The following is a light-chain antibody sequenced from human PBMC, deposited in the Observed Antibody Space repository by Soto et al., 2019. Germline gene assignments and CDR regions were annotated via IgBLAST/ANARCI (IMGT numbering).Light chain of an antibody. CDR3: QQYHNRPPWT. V-gene: IGKV3D-15*01. CDR2: GAS. J-gene: IGKJ1*01. CDR1: QSISYN. Sequence: EIVMTQSPATLSVSPGERATLSCRASQSISYNLAWYQQKPGQAPRLLMYGASIRATGIPARFSGSGSGTEFTLTISSLQSEDFAVYYCQQYHNRPPWTFGQGTKVEIK.